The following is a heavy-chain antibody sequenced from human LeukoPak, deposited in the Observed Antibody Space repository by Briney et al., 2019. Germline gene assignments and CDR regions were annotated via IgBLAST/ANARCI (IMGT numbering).Heavy chain of an antibody. CDR2: IYHGDSDT. CDR3: ARRQECSSTRCPPDY. D-gene: IGHD2-2*01. Sequence: WEALKIPLSGPWYSLNTFWIGWVPQIPGEGPGLVGIIYHGDSDTRYTPSLQGQLTMSADKSINTTYQQWSSLKASDTAMYYCARRQECSSTRCPPDYWGQGTLVTVSP. CDR1: WYSLNTFW. V-gene: IGHV5-51*01. J-gene: IGHJ4*02.